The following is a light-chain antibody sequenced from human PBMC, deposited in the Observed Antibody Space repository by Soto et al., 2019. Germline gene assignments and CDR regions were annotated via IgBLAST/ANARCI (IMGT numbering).Light chain of an antibody. J-gene: IGKJ1*01. CDR3: QQYYSSPRT. CDR1: QIVLYSSNNKGY. Sequence: DMGMTQDLGCLAVSMNKRATINRKSSQIVLYSSNNKGYLAWYQQKPGQPPKLLIYWASTRDSGVPDRFSGSGSGTDFTLTISSLQAEDVAVYYCQQYYSSPRTFGQGTKVDI. CDR2: WAS. V-gene: IGKV4-1*01.